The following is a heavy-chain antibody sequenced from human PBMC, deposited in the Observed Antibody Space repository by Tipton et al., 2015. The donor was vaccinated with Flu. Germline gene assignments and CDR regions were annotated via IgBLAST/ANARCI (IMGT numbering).Heavy chain of an antibody. V-gene: IGHV3-9*01. CDR1: GFDFDDVN. J-gene: IGHJ4*02. CDR2: INWNSDTV. Sequence: RSLRLSCVTSGFDFDDVNMHWVRQRPGKGLEWVAGINWNSDTVDYADSVEGRFIISRDNAKGVLYLQMDSLRPDDTALYYCVKDDADFRHGNYFENWGQGTLVTVSS. CDR3: VKDDADFRHGNYFEN.